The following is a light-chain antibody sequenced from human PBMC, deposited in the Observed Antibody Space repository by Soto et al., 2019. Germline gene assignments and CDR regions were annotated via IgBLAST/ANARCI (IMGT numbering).Light chain of an antibody. CDR1: QSVNNN. V-gene: IGKV3-15*01. CDR3: HQYNDWPLS. J-gene: IGKJ4*01. Sequence: EIVMTQSPATLSVSPGERATLSCRASQSVNNNLAWYHQKPGQAPRLLIYGASTRATGVPARFSGNGSGTEFTLTISGLQSEDSAIYYCHQYNDWPLSFGGGTKVEIK. CDR2: GAS.